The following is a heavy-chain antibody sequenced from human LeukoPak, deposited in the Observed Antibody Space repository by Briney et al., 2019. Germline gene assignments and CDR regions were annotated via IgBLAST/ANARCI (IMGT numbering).Heavy chain of an antibody. J-gene: IGHJ4*02. CDR3: VRDGGVSGYDLLDY. Sequence: PGGSLRLSCAASGFTFSNYWMTWVRQAPGKGLERVGHINQDGSEEHYMDSVKARFTISRDNAKNSLSLQMNSLRAEDTAVYYCVRDGGVSGYDLLDYWGQGTLVTVSS. CDR2: INQDGSEE. CDR1: GFTFSNYW. D-gene: IGHD5-12*01. V-gene: IGHV3-7*01.